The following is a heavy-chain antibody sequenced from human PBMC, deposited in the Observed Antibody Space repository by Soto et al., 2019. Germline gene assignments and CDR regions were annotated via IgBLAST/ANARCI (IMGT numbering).Heavy chain of an antibody. Sequence: QVQLVESGGGVVQPGRSLRLSCAASGFTFSSYAMHWVRQAPGKGLEWVAVISYDGSNKYYADSVKGRFTISRDNSKNTLYMKKKSLRAEDTAVYYCASPWPLTYYYASSGDYSSYYYYGMDVGGQGTTVTVSS. CDR3: ASPWPLTYYYASSGDYSSYYYYGMDV. V-gene: IGHV3-30-3*01. CDR2: ISYDGSNK. D-gene: IGHD3-22*01. CDR1: GFTFSSYA. J-gene: IGHJ6*02.